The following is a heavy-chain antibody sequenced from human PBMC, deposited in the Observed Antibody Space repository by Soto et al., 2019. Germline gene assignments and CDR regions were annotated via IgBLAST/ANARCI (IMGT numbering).Heavy chain of an antibody. Sequence: QVQLQESGPGLVKPSQTLSLTCTVSGDSISSDDHYWSWIRQPPGKGLEWIGYIYYSGSTYYNPSLKSRITISVDTSKNQFSLNLNSVTAADTAVYYCARERVATHYLDYWGQGTLVTVSS. CDR2: IYYSGST. CDR1: GDSISSDDHY. V-gene: IGHV4-30-4*01. J-gene: IGHJ4*02. D-gene: IGHD2-15*01. CDR3: ARERVATHYLDY.